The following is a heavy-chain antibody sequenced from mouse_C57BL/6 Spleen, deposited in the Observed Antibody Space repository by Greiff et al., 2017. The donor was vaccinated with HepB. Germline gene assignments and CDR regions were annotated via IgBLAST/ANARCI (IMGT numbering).Heavy chain of an antibody. CDR2: ISSSSSTI. CDR1: GFTFSDFG. J-gene: IGHJ3*01. Sequence: EVKLEESGGGLVKPGGSLKLSCAASGFTFSDFGMHWVRQAPEKGLEWVAYISSSSSTIYYADTVKGRFTISRDNAKNTLFLQMTSLRSEDTAMYYCARSYYSNYAWFAYWGQGTLVTVSA. CDR3: ARSYYSNYAWFAY. V-gene: IGHV5-17*01. D-gene: IGHD2-5*01.